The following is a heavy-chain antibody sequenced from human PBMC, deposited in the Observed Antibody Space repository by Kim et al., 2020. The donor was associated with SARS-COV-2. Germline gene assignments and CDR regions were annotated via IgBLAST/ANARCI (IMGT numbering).Heavy chain of an antibody. V-gene: IGHV3-74*01. D-gene: IGHD6-19*01. Sequence: AYSVKGRVTISRDNAKNTLYLKLNSLRAEDTAVYYCARRQFTSGWYYFDYWGQGTLVTVSS. CDR3: ARRQFTSGWYYFDY. J-gene: IGHJ4*02.